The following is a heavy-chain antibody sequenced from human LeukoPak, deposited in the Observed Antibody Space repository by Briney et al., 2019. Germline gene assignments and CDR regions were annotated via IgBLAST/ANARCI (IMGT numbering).Heavy chain of an antibody. Sequence: WGSLRLSCAASGFTFSSYGMSWVRQAPGKGLEWVSAISGSGGSTYYADSVKGRFTISRDNSKNTLYLQMNSLRAEDTAVYYCATDYYGSGYYFDYWGQGTLVTVSS. CDR3: ATDYYGSGYYFDY. V-gene: IGHV3-23*01. CDR1: GFTFSSYG. CDR2: ISGSGGST. D-gene: IGHD3-10*01. J-gene: IGHJ4*02.